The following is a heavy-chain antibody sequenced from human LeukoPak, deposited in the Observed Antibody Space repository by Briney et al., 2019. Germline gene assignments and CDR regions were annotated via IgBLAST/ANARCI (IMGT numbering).Heavy chain of an antibody. CDR3: ARHGGYYFDY. D-gene: IGHD3-16*01. Sequence: PSETLSLTCTVSGGSISSGSYYWSWIRQPPGKGLEWIGQIHHSGGTNYNPSLRSRVTISEDTSTNQFSLKLSSVTAADTAVYYCARHGGYYFDYWGQGTLVTVSS. CDR2: IHHSGGT. V-gene: IGHV4-39*01. CDR1: GGSISSGSYY. J-gene: IGHJ4*02.